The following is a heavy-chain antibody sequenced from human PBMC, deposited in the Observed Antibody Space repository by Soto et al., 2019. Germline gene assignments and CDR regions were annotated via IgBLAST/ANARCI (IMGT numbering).Heavy chain of an antibody. CDR1: GYSFTSYW. D-gene: IGHD2-2*01. V-gene: IGHV5-51*01. CDR2: IYPGDSDT. CDR3: ARHVAGGDIVVVPAAPRLDP. J-gene: IGHJ5*02. Sequence: PGESLKISCKGSGYSFTSYWIGWVRQMPGKGLEWMGIIYPGDSDTRYSPSFQGQVTISADKSISTAYLQWSSLKASDTAMYYCARHVAGGDIVVVPAAPRLDPWGQGTMVTVSS.